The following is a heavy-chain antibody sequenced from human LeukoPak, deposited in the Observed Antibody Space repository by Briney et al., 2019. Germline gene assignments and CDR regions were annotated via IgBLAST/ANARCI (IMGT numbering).Heavy chain of an antibody. CDR1: GGSISSHY. Sequence: PSETLSLTCTVSGGSISSHYWSWIRQPPGKGLEWIGYIYYNGSTNYNPSLKSRVTISVDTSKNQFSLKLSSVTAADTAVYYCARWIAVAGFVGFDPWGQGTLVTVSS. J-gene: IGHJ5*02. V-gene: IGHV4-59*11. CDR3: ARWIAVAGFVGFDP. D-gene: IGHD6-19*01. CDR2: IYYNGST.